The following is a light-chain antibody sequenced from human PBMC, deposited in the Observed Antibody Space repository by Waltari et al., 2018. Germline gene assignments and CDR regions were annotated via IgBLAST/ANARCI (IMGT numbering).Light chain of an antibody. CDR1: QSLLTRSNNQNY. J-gene: IGKJ2*01. CDR3: HQYFSGHS. V-gene: IGKV4-1*01. CDR2: WAS. Sequence: EIVITQSPDSLAVSPVERATINCKSSQSLLTRSNNQNYLAWYQQKPGQPPKLIIYWASNRESGVPDRFSGSGSGTDFTLTISSLQAEDVALYYCHQYFSGHSFGQGTKLEIK.